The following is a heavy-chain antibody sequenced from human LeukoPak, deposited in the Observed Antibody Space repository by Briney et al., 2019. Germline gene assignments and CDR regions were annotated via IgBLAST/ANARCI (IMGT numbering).Heavy chain of an antibody. CDR1: GYTFTGYY. J-gene: IGHJ6*02. Sequence: ASVKVSCKASGYTFTGYYMHWVRQAPGQGLEWMGWINPNSGSTNYAQKFQGRVTMTRDTSISTAYMELSRLRSDDTAVYYCARDRGYSYGYYYYGMDVWGQGTTVTVSS. CDR3: ARDRGYSYGYYYYGMDV. D-gene: IGHD5-18*01. V-gene: IGHV1-2*02. CDR2: INPNSGST.